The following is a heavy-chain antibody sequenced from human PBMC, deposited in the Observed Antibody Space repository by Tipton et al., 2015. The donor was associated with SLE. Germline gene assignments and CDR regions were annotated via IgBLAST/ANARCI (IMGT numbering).Heavy chain of an antibody. D-gene: IGHD6-6*01. CDR1: GFTFSSYG. V-gene: IGHV3-30*18. J-gene: IGHJ4*02. Sequence: SLRLSCAASGFTFSSYGMHWVRQAPGKGLEWVAVISYVGSNKYYADSVKGRFTISRDISKNTLYLQMNSLRAEDTAVYYCAKGEGRAARRGGKYFNYWGQGTLVTVSS. CDR3: AKGEGRAARRGGKYFNY. CDR2: ISYVGSNK.